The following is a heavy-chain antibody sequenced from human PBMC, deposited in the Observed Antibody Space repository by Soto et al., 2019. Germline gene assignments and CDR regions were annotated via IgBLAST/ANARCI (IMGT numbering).Heavy chain of an antibody. D-gene: IGHD6-19*01. V-gene: IGHV3-7*05. Sequence: PGGSLRLSCVASGFTFSTYWMSWVRQAPGKGLEWVANIKQDGSEKYYVDSVKGRFTISRDNAKNPLYLQMNSLRAEDTAVYYCARQRSGWYAKFDYWGQGTLVTVSS. CDR3: ARQRSGWYAKFDY. CDR2: IKQDGSEK. J-gene: IGHJ4*02. CDR1: GFTFSTYW.